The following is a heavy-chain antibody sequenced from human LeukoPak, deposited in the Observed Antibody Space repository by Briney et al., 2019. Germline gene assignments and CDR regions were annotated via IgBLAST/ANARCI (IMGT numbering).Heavy chain of an antibody. J-gene: IGHJ2*01. V-gene: IGHV3-30*03. CDR3: ARDPGPDSANWIALWYFDL. CDR1: GFTFNNFG. CDR2: ISSDGNDK. D-gene: IGHD1-20*01. Sequence: PGGSLRLSCAASGFTFNNFGMHWVRQAPGKGLEWVAVISSDGNDKYYANAVKGRFTISRDNAKNSLYLQMNSLRAEDTAVYYCARDPGPDSANWIALWYFDLWGRGTLVTVSS.